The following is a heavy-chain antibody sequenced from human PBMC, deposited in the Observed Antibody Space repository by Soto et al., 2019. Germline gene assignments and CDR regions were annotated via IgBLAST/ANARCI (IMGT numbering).Heavy chain of an antibody. CDR3: AIGGGVGVAGSAAFDM. CDR1: GYPVTAYY. D-gene: IGHD3-3*01. CDR2: INPATGAA. J-gene: IGHJ3*02. Sequence: QLHLVQSGAVVKKPGASVTVSCSASGYPVTAYYMHWVRQAPGRGLEWMGGINPATGAAKYTQTFQGRVTMARGTATSTGFMELSGLTSEDTAVFYFAIGGGVGVAGSAAFDMWGQGTLVTVSS. V-gene: IGHV1-2*02.